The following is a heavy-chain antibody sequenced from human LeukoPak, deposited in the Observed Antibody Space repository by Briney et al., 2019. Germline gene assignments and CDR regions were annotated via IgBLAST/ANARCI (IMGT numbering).Heavy chain of an antibody. J-gene: IGHJ4*02. CDR3: AREPSGYYPFDY. V-gene: IGHV3-30*03. CDR1: GFTFSNYW. CDR2: ISYDGSNK. D-gene: IGHD3-22*01. Sequence: GGSLRLSCAASGFTFSNYWMHWVRQAPGKGLEWVAVISYDGSNKYYADSVKGRFTISRDNSKNTLYLQMNSLRAEDTAVYYCAREPSGYYPFDYWGQGTLVTVSS.